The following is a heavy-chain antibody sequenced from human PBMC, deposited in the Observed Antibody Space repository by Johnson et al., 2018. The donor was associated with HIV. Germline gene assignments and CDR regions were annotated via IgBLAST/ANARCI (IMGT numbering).Heavy chain of an antibody. J-gene: IGHJ3*02. D-gene: IGHD5-12*01. Sequence: VQLVESGGGLIQPGGSLRLSCAASGFTFSRYWMHWVRQAPGKGLVWVSRINSDGSSTNYADSVKGRFTISSDNAKNTLYLQMNSLRAEDTAVFYCARDAKVGYGDAFDIWGHGTMVTVSS. CDR3: ARDAKVGYGDAFDI. CDR2: INSDGSST. CDR1: GFTFSRYW. V-gene: IGHV3-74*01.